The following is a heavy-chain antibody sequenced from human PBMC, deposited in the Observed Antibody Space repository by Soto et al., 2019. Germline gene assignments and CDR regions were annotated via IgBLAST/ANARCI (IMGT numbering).Heavy chain of an antibody. Sequence: APGKVSLKASGGTFSSYTISWGRQAPGQGLEWMGRIIPILGIANYAQKFQGRVTITADKSTSTAYMELSSLRSEDTAVYYCARVPLHPGIAATLYRGQATLVTVSS. D-gene: IGHD6-13*01. V-gene: IGHV1-69*02. CDR1: GGTFSSYT. CDR3: ARVPLHPGIAATLY. J-gene: IGHJ4*02. CDR2: IIPILGIA.